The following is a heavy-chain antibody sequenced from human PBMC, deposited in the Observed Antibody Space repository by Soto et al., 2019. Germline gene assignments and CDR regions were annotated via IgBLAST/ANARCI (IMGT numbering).Heavy chain of an antibody. CDR1: GFAISNYA. Sequence: GGSLRLSCAATGFAISNYAMTWVRQSPGKGLDCISAITDSGYNTIYAASVTESYTMSRDNSKNIVYLQMNSLRVEDTARYFCAKGSLQWCSPRGPCYPLDLWGQGVPVAVSS. J-gene: IGHJ5*02. CDR3: AKGSLQWCSPRGPCYPLDL. D-gene: IGHD4-4*01. CDR2: ITDSGYNT. V-gene: IGHV3-23*01.